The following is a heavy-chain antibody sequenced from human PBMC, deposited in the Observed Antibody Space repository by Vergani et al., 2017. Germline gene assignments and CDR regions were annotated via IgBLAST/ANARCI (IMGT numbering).Heavy chain of an antibody. V-gene: IGHV3-30*02. D-gene: IGHD5-12*01. CDR1: GFTFSSFG. Sequence: QVHLVESGGGVVQPGGSLRLSCTASGFTFSSFGMHWVRQAPGKGLEWLGLVLFVGNNKYYADSVKGRFTISRDNSKNALYLQMDSLSPEDTAVYYCAKDQSFPGYSYRFHFYFSYGLDVWGQGTTVTVSS. CDR3: AKDQSFPGYSYRFHFYFSYGLDV. J-gene: IGHJ6*02. CDR2: VLFVGNNK.